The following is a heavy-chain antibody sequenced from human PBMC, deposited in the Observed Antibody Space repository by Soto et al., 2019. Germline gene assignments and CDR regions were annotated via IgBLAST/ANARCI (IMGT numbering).Heavy chain of an antibody. CDR1: GYPFTTYY. CDR2: IDPRSGGT. Sequence: ASVKVSCKVSGYPFTTYYIHWVRQAPGQGLEWMGWIDPRSGGTVYEQKFQGRVTMTRDTSVSTVYMDLSGLTSDDTALYYCATDDYGIFPDWGQGSLVTVSS. CDR3: ATDDYGIFPD. J-gene: IGHJ4*02. V-gene: IGHV1-2*02. D-gene: IGHD3-10*01.